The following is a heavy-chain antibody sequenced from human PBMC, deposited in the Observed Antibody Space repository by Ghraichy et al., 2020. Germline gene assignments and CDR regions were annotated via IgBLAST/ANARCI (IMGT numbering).Heavy chain of an antibody. J-gene: IGHJ4*02. Sequence: SENLSLTCAVSGASISSYNWWTWVRQSPGKGLEWIGEIYRSGNTDYNPSLKSRVTISIDKSKNQFSLMLRSVTAADTAVYYCARSMVVPAVTFDYWGQGTLVTVSS. CDR3: ARSMVVPAVTFDY. D-gene: IGHD2-2*01. V-gene: IGHV4-4*02. CDR2: IYRSGNT. CDR1: GASISSYNW.